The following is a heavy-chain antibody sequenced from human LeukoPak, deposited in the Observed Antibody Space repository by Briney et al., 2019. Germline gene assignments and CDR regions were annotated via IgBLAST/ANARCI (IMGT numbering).Heavy chain of an antibody. CDR1: GFTFDDYA. D-gene: IGHD2-21*02. CDR3: ARDPHIYCGGDCYSDY. J-gene: IGHJ4*02. CDR2: INWNGGST. Sequence: GGSLRLSCAASGFTFDDYAMSWVRQAPGKGLEWVSTINWNGGSTGYADSVKGRFAISRDNAKNSLYLQMNSLRAEDTALYYCARDPHIYCGGDCYSDYWGQGTLVTVSS. V-gene: IGHV3-20*04.